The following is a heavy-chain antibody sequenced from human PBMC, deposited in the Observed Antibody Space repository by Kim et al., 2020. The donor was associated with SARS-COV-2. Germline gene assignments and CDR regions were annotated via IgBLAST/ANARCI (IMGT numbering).Heavy chain of an antibody. CDR3: ARDVSPGSGSYDAFDI. J-gene: IGHJ3*02. Sequence: GGSLRLSCAASGFTFSSYAMHWVRQAPGKGLEWVAVISYDGSNKYYADSVKGRFTISRDNSKNTLYLQMNSLRAEDTAVYYCARDVSPGSGSYDAFDIWGQGTMVTVSS. CDR1: GFTFSSYA. CDR2: ISYDGSNK. D-gene: IGHD3-10*01. V-gene: IGHV3-30*04.